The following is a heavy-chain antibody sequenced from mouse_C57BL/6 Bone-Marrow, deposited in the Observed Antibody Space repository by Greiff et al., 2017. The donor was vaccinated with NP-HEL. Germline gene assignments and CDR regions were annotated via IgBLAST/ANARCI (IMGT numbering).Heavy chain of an antibody. V-gene: IGHV1-5*01. D-gene: IGHD1-1*01. Sequence: EVQLQQSGTVLARPGASVKMSCKTSGYTFTSYWMHWVKQRPGPGLEWIGAIYPGNSDTSYNQKFKGKAKLTAVTSASTAYMELSSLTNEDSAVYYCTNYYGSSFDYWGQGTTLTVSS. CDR1: GYTFTSYW. CDR2: IYPGNSDT. J-gene: IGHJ2*01. CDR3: TNYYGSSFDY.